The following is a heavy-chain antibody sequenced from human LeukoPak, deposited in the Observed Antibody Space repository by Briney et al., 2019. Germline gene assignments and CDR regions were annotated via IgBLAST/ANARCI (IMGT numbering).Heavy chain of an antibody. CDR3: ARDDDLYGSGNFDY. V-gene: IGHV1-2*02. CDR1: GYTFTGYY. D-gene: IGHD3-10*01. CDR2: ISPNSGGT. Sequence: ASVKVSCKASGYTFTGYYMHWVRQAPGRGLEWMGWISPNSGGTNYAQKFQGRVTMTRDTSISTAYMELSRLRSDDTAVYYCARDDDLYGSGNFDYWGQGTLVTVSS. J-gene: IGHJ4*02.